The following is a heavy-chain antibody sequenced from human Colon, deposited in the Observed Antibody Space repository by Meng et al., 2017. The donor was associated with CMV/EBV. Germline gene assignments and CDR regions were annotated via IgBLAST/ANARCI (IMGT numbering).Heavy chain of an antibody. D-gene: IGHD4-17*01. CDR2: VMSSGTT. Sequence: SETLSLTCTVSDDSFTSYYWSWIRQSPGTGLEWLGYVMSSGTTEYNPSFRSRVSISVEASKNQFSLRLNSVTDADTAIYYCARHETYYDYGDYVPQYYFDTWGQGTLVTVSS. CDR1: DDSFTSYY. CDR3: ARHETYYDYGDYVPQYYFDT. V-gene: IGHV4-59*08. J-gene: IGHJ4*02.